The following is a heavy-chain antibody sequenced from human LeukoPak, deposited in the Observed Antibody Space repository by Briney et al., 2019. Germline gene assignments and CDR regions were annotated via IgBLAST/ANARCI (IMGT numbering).Heavy chain of an antibody. CDR2: ISSSSGYI. CDR1: GFTFSTYS. V-gene: IGHV3-21*04. CDR3: ARGVPAAILSYYYYYMDV. J-gene: IGHJ6*03. Sequence: GGSLRLSCAASGFTFSTYSMSWVRQAPGKGLEWVSSISSSSGYIYYADSVKGRFTISRDNAKNTLYLQMNSLRAEDTAVYYCARGVPAAILSYYYYYMDVWGKGTTVTVSS. D-gene: IGHD2-2*01.